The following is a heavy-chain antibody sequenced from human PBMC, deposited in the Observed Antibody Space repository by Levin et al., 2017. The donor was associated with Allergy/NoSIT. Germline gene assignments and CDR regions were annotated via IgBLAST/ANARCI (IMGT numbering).Heavy chain of an antibody. CDR2: INSDGSST. CDR3: GRGGYYGMDV. V-gene: IGHV3-74*01. J-gene: IGHJ6*02. D-gene: IGHD3-16*01. Sequence: PGGSLRLSCAASGFTFSSYWMHWVRQAPGKGLVWVSYINSDGSSTTYADSVKGRLTISRDNAKNTLYLQMNSLRAEDTAVYYCGRGGYYGMDVWGQGTTVTVSS. CDR1: GFTFSSYW.